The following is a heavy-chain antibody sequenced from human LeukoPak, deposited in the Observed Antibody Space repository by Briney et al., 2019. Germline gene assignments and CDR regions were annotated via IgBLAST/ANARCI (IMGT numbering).Heavy chain of an antibody. D-gene: IGHD4-17*01. CDR1: GGSISSSSYY. V-gene: IGHV4-39*07. CDR2: IYYSGST. CDR3: ASVTTVTTSGDY. J-gene: IGHJ4*02. Sequence: SETLSLTCTVSGGSISSSSYYWGWIRQPPGKGLEWIGSIYYSGSTYYNPSLKSRVTISVDTSKNQFSLKLSSVTAADTAVYYCASVTTVTTSGDYWGQGTLVTVSS.